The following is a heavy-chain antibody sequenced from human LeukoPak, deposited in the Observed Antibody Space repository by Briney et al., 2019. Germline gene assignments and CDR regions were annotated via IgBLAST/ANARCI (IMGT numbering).Heavy chain of an antibody. J-gene: IGHJ2*01. Sequence: GGSLRLSCAASGFTFSSYAMHWVRQAPGKGLEWVAVISYDGSNKYYADSVKGRFTISRDNSKNTLYLQMNSLRAEDTAVYYCAKDSDYGGNSDWYFDLWGRGTLVTVSS. D-gene: IGHD4-23*01. CDR2: ISYDGSNK. CDR1: GFTFSSYA. CDR3: AKDSDYGGNSDWYFDL. V-gene: IGHV3-30-3*01.